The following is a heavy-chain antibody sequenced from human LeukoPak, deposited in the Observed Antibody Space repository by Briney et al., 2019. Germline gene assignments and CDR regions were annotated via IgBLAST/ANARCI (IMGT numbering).Heavy chain of an antibody. J-gene: IGHJ4*02. CDR3: AKDGTSSWYGEFDY. V-gene: IGHV3-30*18. D-gene: IGHD6-13*01. Sequence: PGGSLRLSCTASGFSFSSYGMHWVRQAPGKGLEWVAVMSYDGGNKYYADSVKGRFTISRDNSRNTLYLRMDSLRGEDTAVYYCAKDGTSSWYGEFDYWGQGALVTVSS. CDR2: MSYDGGNK. CDR1: GFSFSSYG.